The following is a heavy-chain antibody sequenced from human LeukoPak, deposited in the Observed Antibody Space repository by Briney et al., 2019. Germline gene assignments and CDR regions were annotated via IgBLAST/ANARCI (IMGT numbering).Heavy chain of an antibody. CDR1: GFTFSSYA. V-gene: IGHV3-64*01. D-gene: IGHD3-22*01. Sequence: GGSLRLSCAASGFTFSSYAMHWVRQAPGKGLEYVSAISYNGRSTYYANSVKGRFTISRDNSKNTLYLQMGSLRAEDMAVYYCARGVHYYDTSGSLVYWGQGTLVTVSS. CDR3: ARGVHYYDTSGSLVY. CDR2: ISYNGRST. J-gene: IGHJ4*02.